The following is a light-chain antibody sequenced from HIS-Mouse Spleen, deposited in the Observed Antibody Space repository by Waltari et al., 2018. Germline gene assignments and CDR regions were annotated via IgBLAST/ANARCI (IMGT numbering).Light chain of an antibody. CDR2: DVS. CDR1: SSDVGGYNY. J-gene: IGLJ2*01. CDR3: SSYTSSSPL. V-gene: IGLV2-14*03. Sequence: QSALTQPASVSGSPGQSITISCTGTSSDVGGYNYVSWYQQHPGKAPKLMFYDVSNRPSGVSNRFSGSQAGNTASLTISGLQAEDEADYYCSSYTSSSPLFGGGTKLTVL.